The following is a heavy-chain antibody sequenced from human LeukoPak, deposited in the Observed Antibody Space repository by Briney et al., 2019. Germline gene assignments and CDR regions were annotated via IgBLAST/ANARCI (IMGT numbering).Heavy chain of an antibody. CDR3: ASCSSTSCYIDYYYYGMDV. J-gene: IGHJ6*02. CDR1: GYAFTSYY. V-gene: IGHV1-18*04. CDR2: ISAYNGNT. D-gene: IGHD2-2*02. Sequence: ASVKVSCKASGYAFTSYYMHWVRQAPGQGLEWMGWISAYNGNTNYAQKLQGRVTMTTDTSTSTAYMELRSLRSDDTAVYYCASCSSTSCYIDYYYYGMDVWGQGTTVTVSS.